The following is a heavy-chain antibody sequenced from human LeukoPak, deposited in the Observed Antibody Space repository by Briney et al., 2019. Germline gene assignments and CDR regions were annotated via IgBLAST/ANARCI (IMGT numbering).Heavy chain of an antibody. CDR3: AKGPYGSGNYYGVSNRFDP. D-gene: IGHD3-10*01. CDR1: GFTFSTFG. J-gene: IGHJ5*02. CDR2: IRYDGIDK. V-gene: IGHV3-30*02. Sequence: GGSLRLSCAASGFTFSTFGMHWVRQAPGKGLEWVTFIRYDGIDKYYADSVKGRFTISRDNSKNTLSLQMNSLRAEDTAVYYCAKGPYGSGNYYGVSNRFDPWGQGTLVTVSS.